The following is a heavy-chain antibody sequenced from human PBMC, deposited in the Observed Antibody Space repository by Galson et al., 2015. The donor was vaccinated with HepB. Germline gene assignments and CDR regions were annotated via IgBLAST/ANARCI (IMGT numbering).Heavy chain of an antibody. Sequence: SVKVSCKASGYTFTSYDINWVRQATGQGLEWMGWMNPNSGNTGYAQKFQGRVTMTRNTSISTAYMELSSLRSEDTAVYYCARAAYSSSWYARIYYYYMDVWGKGTTVTVSS. CDR3: ARAAYSSSWYARIYYYYMDV. J-gene: IGHJ6*03. V-gene: IGHV1-8*01. CDR1: GYTFTSYD. CDR2: MNPNSGNT. D-gene: IGHD6-13*01.